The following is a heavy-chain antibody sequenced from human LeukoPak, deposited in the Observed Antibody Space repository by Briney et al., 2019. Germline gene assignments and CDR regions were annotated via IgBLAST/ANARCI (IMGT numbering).Heavy chain of an antibody. Sequence: SQTLSLTCAISGDSVSSNTAAWNWIRQSPSGGLEWLGRTYYRSKWFNHYALSVKSRIIINPDTSKNQFSLHLNSVTPEDTAVYYCAKGAGDTNWFDPWGQGTLVTVSS. CDR2: TYYRSKWFN. CDR3: AKGAGDTNWFDP. V-gene: IGHV6-1*01. D-gene: IGHD2-21*01. CDR1: GDSVSSNTAA. J-gene: IGHJ5*02.